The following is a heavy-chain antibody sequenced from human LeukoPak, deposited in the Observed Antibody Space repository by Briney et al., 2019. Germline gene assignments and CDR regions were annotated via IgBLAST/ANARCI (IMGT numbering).Heavy chain of an antibody. J-gene: IGHJ4*02. CDR1: GGSISSSSYY. Sequence: PSETLSLTCTVSGGSISSSSYYWGWIRQPPGKGLEWIGSIYYSGSTNYNPSLKSRVTISVDTSKNQFSLKLSSVTAADTAVYYCARGGIAARLPDYWGQGTLVTVSS. CDR2: IYYSGST. V-gene: IGHV4-39*07. CDR3: ARGGIAARLPDY. D-gene: IGHD6-6*01.